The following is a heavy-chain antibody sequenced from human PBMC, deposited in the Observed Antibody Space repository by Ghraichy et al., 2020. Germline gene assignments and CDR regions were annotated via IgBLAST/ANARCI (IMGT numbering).Heavy chain of an antibody. D-gene: IGHD3-22*01. CDR1: GGSISSYY. V-gene: IGHV4-59*12. CDR2: IYYSGST. J-gene: IGHJ4*02. Sequence: SETLSLTCTVSGGSISSYYWSWIRQPPGKGLEWIGYIYYSGSTYYNPSLKSRVTISVDTSKNQFSLKLSSVTAADTAVYYCARGVDSSGYSDYWGQGTLVTVSS. CDR3: ARGVDSSGYSDY.